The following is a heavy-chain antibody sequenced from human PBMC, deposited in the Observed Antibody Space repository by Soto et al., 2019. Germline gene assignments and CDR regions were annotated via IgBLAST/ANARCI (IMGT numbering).Heavy chain of an antibody. D-gene: IGHD3-3*01. CDR3: AKTQNFNGYYAGLDS. J-gene: IGHJ4*02. V-gene: IGHV3-23*01. Sequence: GGSLRLSCIVSGFSYAGYAFAWGRQAPGKGLEWVAAVSGGGASTYYAYSVKGRFSISRDKSGNMVYLQMNSLTAGDTAVYYCAKTQNFNGYYAGLDSWGQGTRVTVSS. CDR2: VSGGGAST. CDR1: GFSYAGYA.